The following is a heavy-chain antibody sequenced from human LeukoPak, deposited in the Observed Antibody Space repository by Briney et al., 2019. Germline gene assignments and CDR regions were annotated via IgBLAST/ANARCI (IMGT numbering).Heavy chain of an antibody. CDR2: ISYDGSNK. CDR3: ARSYYDSSGYWTFDY. D-gene: IGHD3-22*01. CDR1: GFTFSSYA. Sequence: GGSLRLSCAASGFTFSSYAMHWVRQAPGKGLEWVAVISYDGSNKYYADSVKGRFTISRDNSKNTLYLQMNSLRAEDTAVYYCARSYYDSSGYWTFDYWGQGTLVTVSS. V-gene: IGHV3-30-3*01. J-gene: IGHJ4*02.